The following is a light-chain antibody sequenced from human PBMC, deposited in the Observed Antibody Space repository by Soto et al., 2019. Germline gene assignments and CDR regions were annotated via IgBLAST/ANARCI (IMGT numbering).Light chain of an antibody. J-gene: IGKJ1*01. CDR1: QGIRSY. CDR3: QQLKSYPVT. CDR2: AAS. Sequence: DIQLTQSPSFLSASVGDRVTITCRASQGIRSYLAWYQQKPGKAPKLLIYAASTLQSGVPSRFSGSGSGTEFTLTISSLQPEDFATYYCQQLKSYPVTFGQGTKVEIK. V-gene: IGKV1-9*01.